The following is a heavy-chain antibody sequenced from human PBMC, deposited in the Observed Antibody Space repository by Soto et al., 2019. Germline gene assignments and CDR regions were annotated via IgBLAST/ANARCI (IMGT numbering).Heavy chain of an antibody. V-gene: IGHV4-59*01. J-gene: IGHJ3*02. CDR2: VYYTGRT. CDR3: ARPRLVDQATDALDI. Sequence: HVQLQESGPGLLKPSETLSRTCTVSGGPLSSDNWRWIRQPPGKGLEWIGYVYYTGRTTYTSSLKSRVTMSLHSSNVEFSLRLSSVTASDTSGYYSARPRLVDQATDALDIWGPGKMVTCSS. CDR1: GGPLSSDN. D-gene: IGHD1-26*01.